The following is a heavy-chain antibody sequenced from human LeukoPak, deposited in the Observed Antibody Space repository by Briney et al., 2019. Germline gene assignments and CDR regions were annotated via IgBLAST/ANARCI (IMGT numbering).Heavy chain of an antibody. CDR1: GYTFTSYG. J-gene: IGHJ5*02. D-gene: IGHD6-13*01. V-gene: IGHV1-18*04. CDR2: ISAYNGNT. Sequence: GASVKVSCKASGYTFTSYGISWVRQAPGQGLEWMGWISAYNGNTNYAQKLQGRVTMTTDTSTSTAYMELRSLRSDDTAVYYCAREGWGIAVANSWFDPWGQGTLVTVSS. CDR3: AREGWGIAVANSWFDP.